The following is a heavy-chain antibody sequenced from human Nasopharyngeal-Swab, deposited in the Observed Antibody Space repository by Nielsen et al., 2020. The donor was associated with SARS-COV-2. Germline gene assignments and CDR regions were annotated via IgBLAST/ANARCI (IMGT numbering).Heavy chain of an antibody. D-gene: IGHD4-23*01. CDR2: IYYSGST. Sequence: SETLSLTCTVSGGSISSSSYYWGWIRQPPGKGLEWIGSIYYSGSTYYNPSLKSRVTISVDTSKNQFSLKLSSVTAADTAVYYCARDYGGPNWFDPWGQGTLVTVSS. V-gene: IGHV4-39*07. J-gene: IGHJ5*02. CDR1: GGSISSSSYY. CDR3: ARDYGGPNWFDP.